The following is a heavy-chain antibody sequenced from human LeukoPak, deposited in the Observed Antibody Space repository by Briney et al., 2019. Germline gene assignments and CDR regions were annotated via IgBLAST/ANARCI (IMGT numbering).Heavy chain of an antibody. CDR2: IYHSGST. CDR3: ARGDYGSGSYDY. V-gene: IGHV4-30-2*01. Sequence: PSETLSLTCAVSGGSISSGGYSWSWIRQPPGKGLEWIGYIYHSGSTYYNPSLKSRVTISVDRSKNQFSLKLSPVTAADTAVYYCARGDYGSGSYDYWGQGTLVTVSS. J-gene: IGHJ4*02. D-gene: IGHD3-10*01. CDR1: GGSISSGGYS.